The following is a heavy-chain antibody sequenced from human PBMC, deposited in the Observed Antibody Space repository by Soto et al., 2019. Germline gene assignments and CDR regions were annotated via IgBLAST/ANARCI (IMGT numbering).Heavy chain of an antibody. CDR3: ARSFVVEAFDI. V-gene: IGHV5-51*01. CDR1: VYIFTSYW. D-gene: IGHD2-15*01. Sequence: VESLKISCKGSVYIFTSYWIGWLRQMPWKGLEWMGIIYPGDSDTRYSPSFQGQVTISADKSISTAYLQWSSLKASDTAMYYCARSFVVEAFDIWGQGTMVTVS. CDR2: IYPGDSDT. J-gene: IGHJ3*02.